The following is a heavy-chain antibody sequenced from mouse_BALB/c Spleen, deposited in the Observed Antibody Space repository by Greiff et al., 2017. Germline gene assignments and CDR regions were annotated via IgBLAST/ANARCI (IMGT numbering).Heavy chain of an antibody. CDR2: ISSGGGNT. Sequence: EVKLMESGGGLVKPGGSLKLSCAASGFTFSSYTMSWVRQTPEKRLEWVATISSGGGNTYYPDSVKGRFTISRDNAKNNLYLQMSSLRSEDTALYYCARSPNWDPGFAYWGQGTLVTVSA. V-gene: IGHV5-9*03. J-gene: IGHJ3*01. CDR1: GFTFSSYT. D-gene: IGHD4-1*01. CDR3: ARSPNWDPGFAY.